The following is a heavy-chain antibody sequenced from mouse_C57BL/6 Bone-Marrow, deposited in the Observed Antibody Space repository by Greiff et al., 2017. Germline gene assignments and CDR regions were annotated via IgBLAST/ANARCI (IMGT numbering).Heavy chain of an antibody. D-gene: IGHD1-1*01. Sequence: VQLQQSGAELVRPGTSVKVSCKASGYAFTNYLIEWVKQRPGQGLEWIGVINPGSGGTNYNEKFKGKATLTADKSSSTAYMQLSSLTSEDSAVYFCARYYYGSSHRYFDVWGTGTTITVSS. CDR1: GYAFTNYL. CDR2: INPGSGGT. J-gene: IGHJ1*03. V-gene: IGHV1-54*01. CDR3: ARYYYGSSHRYFDV.